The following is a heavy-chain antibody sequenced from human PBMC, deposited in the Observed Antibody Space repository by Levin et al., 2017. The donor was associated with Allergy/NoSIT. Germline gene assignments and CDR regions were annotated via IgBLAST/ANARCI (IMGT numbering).Heavy chain of an antibody. CDR1: GFTFDDYA. V-gene: IGHV3-9*01. Sequence: SLKISCAASGFTFDDYAMHWVRQAPGKGLEWVSGISWNSGSIGYADSVKGRFTISRDNAKNSLYLQMNSLRTEDTALYYCARDNIGLPDAFDSWGQETMVIVSS. D-gene: IGHD3-10*01. J-gene: IGHJ3*02. CDR2: ISWNSGSI. CDR3: ARDNIGLPDAFDS.